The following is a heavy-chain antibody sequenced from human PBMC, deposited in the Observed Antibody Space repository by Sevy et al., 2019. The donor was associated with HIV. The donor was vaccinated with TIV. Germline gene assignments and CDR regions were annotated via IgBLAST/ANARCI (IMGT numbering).Heavy chain of an antibody. CDR3: ARAGWVVAATQFDP. CDR2: INSDGSST. J-gene: IGHJ5*02. Sequence: GESLKISCAASGFTFSSYWMHWVRQAPGKGLVWVSRINSDGSSTSYADSVKGRFTISRDNAKNTLYLQMNSLRAEDTAVYYCARAGWVVAATQFDPWGQGTLVTVSS. CDR1: GFTFSSYW. D-gene: IGHD2-15*01. V-gene: IGHV3-74*01.